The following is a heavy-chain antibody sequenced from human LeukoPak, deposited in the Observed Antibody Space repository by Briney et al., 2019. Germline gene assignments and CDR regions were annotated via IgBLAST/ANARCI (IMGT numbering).Heavy chain of an antibody. Sequence: PGGSLRLSCAASGFTFSSYSMNWVRQAPGKWLEWVSSISSSSSYIYYADSVKGRFTISRDNAKNSLYLQMNSLRAEDTAVYYCARDSSRYGSGWTPNWFDPWGQGTLVTVSS. V-gene: IGHV3-21*01. CDR1: GFTFSSYS. J-gene: IGHJ5*02. CDR3: ARDSSRYGSGWTPNWFDP. CDR2: ISSSSSYI. D-gene: IGHD6-19*01.